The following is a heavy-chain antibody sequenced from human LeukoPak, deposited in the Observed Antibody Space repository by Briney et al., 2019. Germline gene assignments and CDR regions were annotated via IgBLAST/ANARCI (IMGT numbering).Heavy chain of an antibody. CDR1: GFTFSSYA. J-gene: IGHJ4*02. CDR3: AKGPYYYGSGNLFDY. Sequence: GGSLRLSCAASGFTFSSYAMSWVRQAPGKGLEWVSAISGSGGSTYYADSVKGRFTISRDNSKNTLYLQMNSLRGEDTAVYYCAKGPYYYGSGNLFDYWGQGTLVTVPS. D-gene: IGHD3-10*01. V-gene: IGHV3-23*01. CDR2: ISGSGGST.